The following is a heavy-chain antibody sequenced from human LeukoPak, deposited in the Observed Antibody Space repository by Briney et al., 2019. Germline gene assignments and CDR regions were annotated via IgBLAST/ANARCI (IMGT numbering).Heavy chain of an antibody. D-gene: IGHD3-16*01. CDR3: ARAARGGGGVSDR. V-gene: IGHV3-74*01. CDR1: GITFGSYW. Sequence: GGSLRLSCAASGITFGSYWMHWVRQAPGKGLVWVSRINGDGSSTNYADSVEGRFTISRDNAKNTLYLQMNSLRAEDTAVYYCARAARGGGGVSDRWGQGTLVTVSS. J-gene: IGHJ4*02. CDR2: INGDGSST.